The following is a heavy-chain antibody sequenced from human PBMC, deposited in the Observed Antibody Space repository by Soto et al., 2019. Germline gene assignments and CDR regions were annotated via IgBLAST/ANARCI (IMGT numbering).Heavy chain of an antibody. V-gene: IGHV6-1*01. J-gene: IGHJ6*02. Sequence: QTLSLTCSISWDSVSSNSAAWNWIRQSPSRGLEWLGRTYYRSKWYNDYAVSVKSRITINPDTSKNQFSLQLNSVTPEDTAVYYCARDRYDFWSGYIGHYYGMDVWGQGTTVTVS. CDR3: ARDRYDFWSGYIGHYYGMDV. D-gene: IGHD3-3*01. CDR1: WDSVSSNSAA. CDR2: TYYRSKWYN.